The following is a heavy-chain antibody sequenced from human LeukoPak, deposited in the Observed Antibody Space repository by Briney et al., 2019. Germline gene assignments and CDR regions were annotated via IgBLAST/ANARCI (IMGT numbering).Heavy chain of an antibody. D-gene: IGHD3-3*01. Sequence: ASVKVSCKASGYTFTSYGISWVRQAPGQGLEWMGWISAYNGNTNYAQKLQGRVTMTTDTSTSTAYMELRSLRSDDTAVYYCARAGGTTIFGVVIDNYYMDVWGKRTTVTVSS. J-gene: IGHJ6*03. CDR1: GYTFTSYG. CDR2: ISAYNGNT. CDR3: ARAGGTTIFGVVIDNYYMDV. V-gene: IGHV1-18*01.